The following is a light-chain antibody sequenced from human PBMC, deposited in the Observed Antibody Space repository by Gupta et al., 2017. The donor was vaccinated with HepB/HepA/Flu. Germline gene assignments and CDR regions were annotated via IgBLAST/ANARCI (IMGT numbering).Light chain of an antibody. Sequence: QSALTQPTYVSVSPVPSGTISCTGPISAAGSYNSVSWYQQPPGTAPKLIISEVSHRTSGVPDRFSGSKAGNTASLTISGLQAEDEADYYCSSYTSSSIVGFGGGPKPT. V-gene: IGLV2-18*02. CDR1: ISAAGSYNS. CDR2: EVS. J-gene: IGLJ2*01. CDR3: SSYTSSSIVG.